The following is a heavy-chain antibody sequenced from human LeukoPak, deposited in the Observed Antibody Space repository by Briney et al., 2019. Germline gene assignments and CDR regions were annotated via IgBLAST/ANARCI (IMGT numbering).Heavy chain of an antibody. V-gene: IGHV3-66*04. Sequence: GGSLRLSCVASGFNVSSTYMNWVRQAPGKGLEWVSLINSGGTTYYPDSVKGRFTISRDNAKNTLYLQMNSLRPEDTAVYYCVRHNAARAFDIWGQGTMVIVSS. J-gene: IGHJ3*02. CDR2: INSGGTT. CDR3: VRHNAARAFDI. CDR1: GFNVSSTY. D-gene: IGHD2-15*01.